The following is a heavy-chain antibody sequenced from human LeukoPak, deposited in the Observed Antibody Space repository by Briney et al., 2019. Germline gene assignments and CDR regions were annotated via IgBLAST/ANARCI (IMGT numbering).Heavy chain of an antibody. D-gene: IGHD3-3*01. CDR2: IKEDGSEK. V-gene: IGHV3-7*03. CDR1: GFTFSTYW. Sequence: GGSLRFSCAASGFTFSTYWMSWVRQAPGKGLEWVANIKEDGSEKYYVDSVKGRFTVSRDNTENSLYLQMSSLRAEDTAVYYCARGVFCFDFWGQGTLVTVSS. CDR3: ARGVFCFDF. J-gene: IGHJ4*02.